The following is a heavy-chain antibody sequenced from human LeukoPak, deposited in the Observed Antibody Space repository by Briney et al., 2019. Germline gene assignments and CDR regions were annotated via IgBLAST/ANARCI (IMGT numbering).Heavy chain of an antibody. CDR2: IKQDGSEK. J-gene: IGHJ4*02. CDR1: GFTFSSYW. CDR3: AKYINALDF. Sequence: GGSLRLFCAVSGFTFSSYWMSWVRQAPGKGLEWVANIKQDGSEKYYVDSVKGRFTISRDNAKNSLYLQMNSLRVEDTAVYFCAKYINALDFWGQGTLVTVSS. D-gene: IGHD5-18*01. V-gene: IGHV3-7*01.